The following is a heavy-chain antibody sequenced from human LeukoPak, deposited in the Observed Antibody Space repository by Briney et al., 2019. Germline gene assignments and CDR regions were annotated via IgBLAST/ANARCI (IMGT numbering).Heavy chain of an antibody. J-gene: IGHJ4*02. CDR1: GYSFTNYW. Sequence: GESLKISCKGSGYSFTNYWIAWVRQMPGKGLEWVGVVYPGDSQTIYSPSFQGQVTISADKSISTVYLQWTSLKASDTALYYCARRAGGQWLGGSYFDYWGQGTLVTVSS. D-gene: IGHD6-19*01. CDR3: ARRAGGQWLGGSYFDY. CDR2: VYPGDSQT. V-gene: IGHV5-51*01.